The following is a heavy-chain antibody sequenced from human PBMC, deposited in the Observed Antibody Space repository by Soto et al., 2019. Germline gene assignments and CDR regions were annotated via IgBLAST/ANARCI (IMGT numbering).Heavy chain of an antibody. CDR3: TTGIEVATIPAY. V-gene: IGHV3-23*01. CDR1: GFTFSSYA. D-gene: IGHD5-12*01. Sequence: EVQLLESGGGLVQPGGSLRLSCAASGFTFSSYAMSWVRQAPGKGLEWVSAISGAGGSTYYADSVKGRFTVSRDNSKNTLYLQMNSLKTEDTGVYYCTTGIEVATIPAYWGQGTLVTVSS. CDR2: ISGAGGST. J-gene: IGHJ4*02.